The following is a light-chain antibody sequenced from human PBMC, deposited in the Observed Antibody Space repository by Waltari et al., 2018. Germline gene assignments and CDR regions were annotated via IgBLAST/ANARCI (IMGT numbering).Light chain of an antibody. CDR2: GAS. V-gene: IGKV3-15*01. CDR1: QRVSSS. CDR3: LQRSNWPLT. J-gene: IGKJ3*01. Sequence: EIVMTQSPATLSLSPGERATLSCRASQRVSSSLAWYQQKPGQAPRLLIYGASSRATVIPDRFSCSGSGTDFTLTISSLEPEDVAVYYCLQRSNWPLTFGPGTKLDIK.